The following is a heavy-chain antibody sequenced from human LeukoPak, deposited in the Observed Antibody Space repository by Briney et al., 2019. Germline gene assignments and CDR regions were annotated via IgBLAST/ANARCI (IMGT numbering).Heavy chain of an antibody. CDR3: ARGISSGWYYFDY. CDR1: GYSISSGYY. J-gene: IGHJ4*02. CDR2: IYHSGST. V-gene: IGHV4-38-2*02. D-gene: IGHD6-19*01. Sequence: PSETLSLTCTVSGYSISSGYYWGWLRPPPGKGLEWIGSIYHSGSTYYNPSLKSRVTISVDTSKNQFSLKLSSVTAADTAVYYCARGISSGWYYFDYWGQGTLVTVSS.